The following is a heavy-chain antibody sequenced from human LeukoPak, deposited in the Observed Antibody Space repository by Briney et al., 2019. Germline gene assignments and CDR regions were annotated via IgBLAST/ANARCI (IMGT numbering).Heavy chain of an antibody. CDR2: INPSGGST. V-gene: IGHV1-46*01. CDR3: ATGRFLEWLLRY. J-gene: IGHJ4*02. D-gene: IGHD3-3*01. CDR1: SYTFTSYY. Sequence: GASVKVSCKASSYTFTSYYLHWVRQAAGQGLEWMGLINPSGGSTSYAQKFQGRVTMTRDISTSTAYMQLSSLRTDDTAVYYCATGRFLEWLLRYWGQGTLVTVSS.